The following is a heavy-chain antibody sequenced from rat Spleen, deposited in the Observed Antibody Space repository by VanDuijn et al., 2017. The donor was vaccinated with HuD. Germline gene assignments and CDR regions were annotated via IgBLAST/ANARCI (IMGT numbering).Heavy chain of an antibody. CDR3: ATGGIYNNYGFAY. Sequence: EVQLVESGGDLAQPGRSLTLSCAASGFTYSDCYMACVRQAPTKGLEWVATINNDGDTTYYRDSLKGQFTISSDNARSTLYLQMDSLRSEDTAIYYCATGGIYNNYGFAYWGQGTLVTVSS. J-gene: IGHJ3*01. D-gene: IGHD1-10*01. CDR2: INNDGDTT. V-gene: IGHV5-20*01. CDR1: GFTYSDCY.